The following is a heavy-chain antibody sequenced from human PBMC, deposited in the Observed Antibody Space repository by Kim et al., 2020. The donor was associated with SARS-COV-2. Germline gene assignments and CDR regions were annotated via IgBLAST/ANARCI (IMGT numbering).Heavy chain of an antibody. D-gene: IGHD1-26*01. Sequence: GGSLRLSCAASGFTISSYWMSWVRQAPGKGLEWVANIKQDGSEKYYVDSVKGRFTISRDNAKNSLYLQMNSLRAEDTAVYYCARDYPPGSGSYYYWFDP. J-gene: IGHJ5*02. CDR1: GFTISSYW. CDR3: ARDYPPGSGSYYYWFDP. V-gene: IGHV3-7*01. CDR2: IKQDGSEK.